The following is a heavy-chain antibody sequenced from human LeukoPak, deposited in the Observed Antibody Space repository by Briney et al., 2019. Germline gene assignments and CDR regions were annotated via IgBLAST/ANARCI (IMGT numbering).Heavy chain of an antibody. Sequence: PSETLSLTCSVSGYSIGRRNYYWVWIRQAPGKGLEWLGTIHYTGATYNNPSLKGRVAMSVDRSQNQFSLRLTSVTPADTAVYYSARLSNDFSSGRYSEPFDVWGQGSKVIVSS. CDR3: ARLSNDFSSGRYSEPFDV. CDR1: GYSIGRRNYY. CDR2: IHYTGAT. V-gene: IGHV4-39*01. D-gene: IGHD3-10*01. J-gene: IGHJ4*02.